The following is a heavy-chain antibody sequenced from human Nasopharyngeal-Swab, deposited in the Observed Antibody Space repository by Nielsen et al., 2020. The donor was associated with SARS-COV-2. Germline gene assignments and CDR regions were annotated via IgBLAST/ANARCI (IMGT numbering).Heavy chain of an antibody. J-gene: IGHJ4*02. CDR2: IIPLLDTA. CDR3: ATTIGYSNIGYCSTTSCSLDY. V-gene: IGHV1-69*13. Sequence: SSVKVSCKASGCTLSNYGISWVRQVPAQGLEWMGGIIPLLDTANYAQKFRGRVTITADESTSAAYMELSSLRAEDTAVYYCATTIGYSNIGYCSTTSCSLDYWGQGTLVTVSS. D-gene: IGHD2-2*03. CDR1: GCTLSNYG.